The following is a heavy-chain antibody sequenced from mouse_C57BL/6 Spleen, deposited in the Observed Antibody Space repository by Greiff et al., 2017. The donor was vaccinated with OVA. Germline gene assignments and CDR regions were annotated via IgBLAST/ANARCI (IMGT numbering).Heavy chain of an antibody. Sequence: VQGVESGPGLVQPSQSLSITCTVSGFSLTSYGVHWVRQSPGKGLEWLGVIWSGGSTDYNAAFISRLSISKDNSKSQVFFKMNSLQADDTAIYYCARGGYDWYFDVWGTGTTVTVSS. V-gene: IGHV2-2*01. J-gene: IGHJ1*03. D-gene: IGHD2-2*01. CDR3: ARGGYDWYFDV. CDR1: GFSLTSYG. CDR2: IWSGGST.